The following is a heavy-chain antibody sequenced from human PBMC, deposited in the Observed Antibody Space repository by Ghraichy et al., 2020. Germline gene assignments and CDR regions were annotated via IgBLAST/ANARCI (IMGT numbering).Heavy chain of an antibody. D-gene: IGHD6-19*01. J-gene: IGHJ4*02. CDR3: ARGPYGGWYSY. CDR1: GGSFSGYY. V-gene: IGHV4-34*01. CDR2: INHSGST. Sequence: SETLSLTCAVYGGSFSGYYWSWIRQPPGKGLEWNGEINHSGSTNYNPSLKSRVTISVDTSKNQFSLKLSSVTAADTAVYYCARGPYGGWYSYWGQGTLVTVSP.